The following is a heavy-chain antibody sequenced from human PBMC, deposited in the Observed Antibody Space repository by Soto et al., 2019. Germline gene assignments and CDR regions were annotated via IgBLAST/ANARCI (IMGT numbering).Heavy chain of an antibody. J-gene: IGHJ6*02. D-gene: IGHD2-21*02. CDR1: GGSISGYY. CDR3: ARDLWGYCGTDCYPLDV. CDR2: MYNTGST. Sequence: SLTCTVSGGSISGYYWSWIRQPPGKGLEWIGYMYNTGSTVYNPSFKSRVTISVDTSKSQFSLRLNSVTAADTAVYYCARDLWGYCGTDCYPLDVWGQGTTVTVSS. V-gene: IGHV4-59*01.